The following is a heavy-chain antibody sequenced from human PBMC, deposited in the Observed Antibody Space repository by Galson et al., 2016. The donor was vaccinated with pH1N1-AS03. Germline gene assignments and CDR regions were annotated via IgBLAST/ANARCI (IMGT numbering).Heavy chain of an antibody. V-gene: IGHV4-61*02. CDR3: ARDPEKYDFWSGYLRGMDV. D-gene: IGHD3-3*01. J-gene: IGHJ6*02. CDR2: IYTSGST. Sequence: TLSLTCTVSGDSISSSDYYWSWVRQPAGKGLEWIGRIYTSGSTNYNPSLKSRVTILVDTSKNQFSLNLSSVTAADTAVYYCARDPEKYDFWSGYLRGMDVWGQGTKVTVSS. CDR1: GDSISSSDYY.